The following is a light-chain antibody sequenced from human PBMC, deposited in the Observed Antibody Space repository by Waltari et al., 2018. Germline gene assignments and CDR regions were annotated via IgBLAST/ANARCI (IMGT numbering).Light chain of an antibody. V-gene: IGKV3-15*01. CDR3: QQYNNWPRGT. Sequence: EIVMTQSPATLSVSPGERATLSCRASQSVSSNLAWYHQKPGPAPRLLLYVASTRAPGIPARFSGSWSGTEFTLTISSLQSEDFAVYYCQQYNNWPRGTFGQGTRLEIK. CDR1: QSVSSN. J-gene: IGKJ5*01. CDR2: VAS.